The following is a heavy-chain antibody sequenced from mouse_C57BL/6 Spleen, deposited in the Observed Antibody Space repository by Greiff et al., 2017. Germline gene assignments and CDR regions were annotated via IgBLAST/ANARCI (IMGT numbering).Heavy chain of an antibody. CDR2: INYDGSST. D-gene: IGHD1-1*01. Sequence: DVMLVESEGGLVQPGSSMKLSCTASGFTFSDYYMAWVRQVPEKGLEWVANINYDGSSTYYLDSLKSRFIISRDNAKNILYLQMSSLKSEETATYYCARVLSYYGSRQGAMGHWAQGTSVTVSS. CDR3: ARVLSYYGSRQGAMGH. J-gene: IGHJ4*01. V-gene: IGHV5-16*01. CDR1: GFTFSDYY.